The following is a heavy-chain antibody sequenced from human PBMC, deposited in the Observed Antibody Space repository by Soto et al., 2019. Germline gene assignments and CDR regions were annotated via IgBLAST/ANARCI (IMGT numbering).Heavy chain of an antibody. CDR3: ALTRRSSLLEVAGPGFEY. CDR2: LSYEGSEE. J-gene: IGHJ4*02. CDR1: GFNFGVFG. Sequence: GGSLRLSCATSGFNFGVFGMHWVRQAPGRGLEWLSVLSYEGSEEYYADSVRGRFTISRDNSKSTLFLQMDSLRVEDTGVYYCALTRRSSLLEVAGPGFEYWGQGTLVTISS. V-gene: IGHV3-30*03. D-gene: IGHD6-19*01.